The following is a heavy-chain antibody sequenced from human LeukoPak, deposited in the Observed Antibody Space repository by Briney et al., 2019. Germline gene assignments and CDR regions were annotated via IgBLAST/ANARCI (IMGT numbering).Heavy chain of an antibody. V-gene: IGHV3-23*01. J-gene: IGHJ4*02. CDR3: ATYRRGYHDSSESYYFDY. Sequence: GGSLRLSCAASGNYWMHWVRQAQGKGLEWVSGISDSGGGRTYYADSVKGRFTISRDNSKNTLYLQMNGLRAEDTAVYYCATYRRGYHDSSESYYFDYWGQGTLVAVSS. CDR1: GNYW. D-gene: IGHD3-22*01. CDR2: ISDSGGGRT.